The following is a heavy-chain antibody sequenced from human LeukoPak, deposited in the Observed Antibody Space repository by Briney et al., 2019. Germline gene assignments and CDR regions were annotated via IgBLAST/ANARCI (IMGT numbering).Heavy chain of an antibody. CDR3: AKVPTMVRGVITDN. J-gene: IGHJ4*02. D-gene: IGHD3-10*01. V-gene: IGHV3-20*04. Sequence: GGSLRLSCAASGFTFDDYGMSWVRQAPGKGLEWVSGINWNGGSTGYADSVKGRFTISRDNSKNTLFLQMISLRVEDTAVYYCAKVPTMVRGVITDNWGQGTLVTVSS. CDR2: INWNGGST. CDR1: GFTFDDYG.